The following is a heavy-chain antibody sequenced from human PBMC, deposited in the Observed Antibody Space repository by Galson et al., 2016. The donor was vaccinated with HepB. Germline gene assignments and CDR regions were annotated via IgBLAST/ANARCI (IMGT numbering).Heavy chain of an antibody. Sequence: SVKVSCTVSGHTLTALSMDWVRQAPGKGLEWMGGFHREDGETVYAQKFQGRVTMTGDSSTDTAYLELSSLRSEDTAVYYCATESYAYWSGHTGGYFQHWGQGTLVTVSS. J-gene: IGHJ1*01. CDR2: FHREDGET. CDR3: ATESYAYWSGHTGGYFQH. D-gene: IGHD3-3*01. CDR1: GHTLTALS. V-gene: IGHV1-24*01.